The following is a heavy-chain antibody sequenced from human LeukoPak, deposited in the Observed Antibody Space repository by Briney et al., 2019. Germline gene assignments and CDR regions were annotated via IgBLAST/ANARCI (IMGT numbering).Heavy chain of an antibody. CDR3: AADPTYYDILTGYYSFDY. CDR1: GFTFTSSA. V-gene: IGHV1-58*01. D-gene: IGHD3-9*01. CDR2: IVVGSGNT. Sequence: SVKVSCMASGFTFTSSAVQWVRQARGQRLDWIGWIVVGSGNTNYAQKFQERVTITRDMSTSTAYMELSSLRSEDTAVYYCAADPTYYDILTGYYSFDYWGQGTLVTVSS. J-gene: IGHJ4*02.